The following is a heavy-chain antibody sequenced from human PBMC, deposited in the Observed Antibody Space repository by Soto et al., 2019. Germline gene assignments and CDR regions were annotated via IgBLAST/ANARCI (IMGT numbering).Heavy chain of an antibody. D-gene: IGHD1-1*01. CDR1: GGTFGNSA. Sequence: QVQLVQSGAEVKKPGSSVTVSCKASGGTFGNSAISWVRQAPGQGLEWMGGIIPIFPTPDYAQKFQGRVTITADESTTTAHMGWTSLRSEATAVYYWARDRDRQQLGANYYYGIDLWGQGTTVTVSS. CDR2: IIPIFPTP. CDR3: ARDRDRQQLGANYYYGIDL. V-gene: IGHV1-69*12. J-gene: IGHJ6*02.